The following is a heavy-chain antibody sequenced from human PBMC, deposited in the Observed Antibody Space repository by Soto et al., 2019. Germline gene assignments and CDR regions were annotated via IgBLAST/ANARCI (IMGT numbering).Heavy chain of an antibody. D-gene: IGHD6-13*01. CDR2: IVPNVGTV. CDR3: TRDASRDSSARGWFDP. CDR1: GGTLSSFINYP. Sequence: SVKVSCKASGGTLSSFINYPINWVRQAPGQGLEWMGGIVPNVGTVNYAQKFQGRVTITADKSTGTAYMELNSLRAEDTAVYYCTRDASRDSSARGWFDPWGPGTLVTVSS. V-gene: IGHV1-69*06. J-gene: IGHJ5*02.